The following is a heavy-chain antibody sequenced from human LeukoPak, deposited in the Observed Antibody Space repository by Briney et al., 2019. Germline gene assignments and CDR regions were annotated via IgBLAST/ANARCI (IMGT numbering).Heavy chain of an antibody. CDR1: GGSISGYH. V-gene: IGHV4-59*01. CDR2: IYYSGST. D-gene: IGHD3-22*01. Sequence: SETLSLTCIVSGGSISGYHWSWIRQPPGKGLEWIGYIYYSGSTNYNPSLKSRVAISVDTSKNQFSLKLSSVTAADTAVYYCARINYYDSSGYFYDDYWGQGTLVTVSS. J-gene: IGHJ4*02. CDR3: ARINYYDSSGYFYDDY.